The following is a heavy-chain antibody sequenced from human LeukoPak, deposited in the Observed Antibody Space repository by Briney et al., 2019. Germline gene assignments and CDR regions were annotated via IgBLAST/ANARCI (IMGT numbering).Heavy chain of an antibody. CDR2: IYHSGST. D-gene: IGHD3-9*01. V-gene: IGHV4-38-2*02. Sequence: SETLSLTCAVSGYSISSGYYWGWIRQPPGKGLEWIGSIYHSGSTYYNPSLKSRVTISVDTSKNQFSLKLSSVTAADTAVYYCARECYDILTGYSNFDYWGQGTLVTVSS. J-gene: IGHJ4*02. CDR1: GYSISSGYY. CDR3: ARECYDILTGYSNFDY.